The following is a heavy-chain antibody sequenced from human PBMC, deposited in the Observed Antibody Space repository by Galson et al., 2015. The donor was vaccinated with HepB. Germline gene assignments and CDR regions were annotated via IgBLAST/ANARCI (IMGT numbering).Heavy chain of an antibody. CDR1: GYSFTSYW. J-gene: IGHJ6*02. CDR3: ARVLKEYQLLSGMDV. D-gene: IGHD2-2*01. CDR2: IYPGDSDT. V-gene: IGHV5-51*03. Sequence: QSGAEVKKPGESLKISCKGSGYSFTSYWIGWVRQMPGKGLEWMGIIYPGDSDTRYSPSFQGQVTISADKSISTAYLQWSSLKASDTAMYYCARVLKEYQLLSGMDVWGQGTTVTVSS.